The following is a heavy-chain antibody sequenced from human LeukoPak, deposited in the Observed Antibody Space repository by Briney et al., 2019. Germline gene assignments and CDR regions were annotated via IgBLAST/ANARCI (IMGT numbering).Heavy chain of an antibody. D-gene: IGHD2-8*02. Sequence: SGGSLRLSCAASGFAFSSYWMHWVRQAPGKGLVWVSRINSDGSSTSYADSVKGRFTISRDNAKNTLYLQMNSLRAEDTAVYYCAAREVVTGAYDIWGQGTMVTVSS. J-gene: IGHJ3*02. CDR2: INSDGSST. CDR3: AAREVVTGAYDI. CDR1: GFAFSSYW. V-gene: IGHV3-74*01.